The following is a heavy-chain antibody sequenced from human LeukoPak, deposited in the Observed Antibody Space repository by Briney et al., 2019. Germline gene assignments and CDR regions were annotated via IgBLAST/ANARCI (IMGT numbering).Heavy chain of an antibody. D-gene: IGHD3-9*01. CDR2: VRFDINGK. V-gene: IGHV3-30*02. Sequence: PGGSLRLSCAASGFTFNSFGVHWVRQAPGKGLEWVAFVRFDINGKNYADSVKGRFTLSSDTSKTTMFLQMTRLRPDDTAVYYCARPRTLYDVLTVSFQFWGQGTWVTVSS. CDR3: ARPRTLYDVLTVSFQF. J-gene: IGHJ1*01. CDR1: GFTFNSFG.